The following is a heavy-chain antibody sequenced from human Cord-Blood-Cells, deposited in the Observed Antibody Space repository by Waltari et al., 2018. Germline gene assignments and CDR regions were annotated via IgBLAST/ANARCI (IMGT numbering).Heavy chain of an antibody. D-gene: IGHD3-3*01. CDR1: GYTFTGYY. Sequence: QVQLVQSGAEVKKPGASVKVSCKASGYTFTGYYMHWVRQAPGQGLEWMGWINPNCGGTNYAQKFQGRVTMTRDTSISTAYMELSRLRSDDTAVYYCARASVGDFWSGYSEYFQHWGQGTLVTVSS. CDR3: ARASVGDFWSGYSEYFQH. CDR2: INPNCGGT. V-gene: IGHV1-2*02. J-gene: IGHJ1*01.